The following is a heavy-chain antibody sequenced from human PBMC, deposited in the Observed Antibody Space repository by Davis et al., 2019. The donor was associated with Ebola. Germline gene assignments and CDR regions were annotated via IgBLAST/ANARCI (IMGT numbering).Heavy chain of an antibody. V-gene: IGHV1-69*04. CDR2: IIPILGIA. J-gene: IGHJ6*02. D-gene: IGHD1-1*01. CDR1: GGTFSSYA. Sequence: AASVKVSCKASGGTFSSYAISWVRQAPGQGLEWMGRIIPILGIANYAQKFQGRVTITADNSTSTAYMELSSLRSEDTAVYYCARDRHYKYYYYGMEVWGQGTTVTVSS. CDR3: ARDRHYKYYYYGMEV.